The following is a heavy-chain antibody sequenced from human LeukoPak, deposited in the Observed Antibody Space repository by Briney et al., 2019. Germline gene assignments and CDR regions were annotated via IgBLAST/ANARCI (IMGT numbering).Heavy chain of an antibody. D-gene: IGHD2-2*01. Sequence: GGSLRLSCEASGFIFSNYWMNWVRQAPGKGLEWVSYISSASGSIYYADSVKGRFTISRDNAKNSLFLQMNSLRAEDTAVYYCARLPAYCSSTSCYYDYWGQGTLVTVSS. CDR3: ARLPAYCSSTSCYYDY. CDR1: GFIFSNYW. J-gene: IGHJ4*02. CDR2: ISSASGSI. V-gene: IGHV3-48*04.